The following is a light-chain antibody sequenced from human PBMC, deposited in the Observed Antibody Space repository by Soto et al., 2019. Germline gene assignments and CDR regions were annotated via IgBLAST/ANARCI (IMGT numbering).Light chain of an antibody. CDR3: QQYGSSPLT. J-gene: IGKJ5*01. V-gene: IGKV3D-20*01. CDR2: DAF. CDR1: EAVSSFY. Sequence: IVLTQSPATLSLSPWERATLSCGASEAVSSFYLAWYQQKPGLAPRLLIYDAFTRATGIPDRFSGSGSGTDFTLTISRLQPEDFAVYYCQQYGSSPLTFGQGTRLEIK.